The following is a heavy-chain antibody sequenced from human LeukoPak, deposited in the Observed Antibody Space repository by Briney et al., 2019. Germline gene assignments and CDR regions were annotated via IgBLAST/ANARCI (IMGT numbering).Heavy chain of an antibody. CDR1: GFTFSSYW. CDR3: ASLYYDFWSGYYIDY. Sequence: GSLRLSCAASGFTFSSYWMSWVRQAPGKGLEWVANIKQDGSEKYYVDSVKGRFTISRDNAKNSLYLQMNSLRAEDTAVYYCASLYYDFWSGYYIDYWGQGTLVTVSS. CDR2: IKQDGSEK. D-gene: IGHD3-3*01. V-gene: IGHV3-7*01. J-gene: IGHJ4*02.